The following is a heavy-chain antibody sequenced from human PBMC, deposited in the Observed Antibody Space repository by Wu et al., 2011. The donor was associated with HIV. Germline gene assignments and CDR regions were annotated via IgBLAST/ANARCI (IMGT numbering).Heavy chain of an antibody. CDR1: GGTFSSYG. CDR2: IIPIFGTA. CDR3: VRDLGGNEEY. J-gene: IGHJ4*02. D-gene: IGHD4-23*01. Sequence: QVQLVQSGAEVKKPGSSVKVYCKASGGTFSSYGISWVRQAPGQGPEWMGGIIPIFGTANYAQMFQGRVTITADKSTMTAYLELSGLTSEDTAVYYCVRDLGGNEEYWGQGTLVTVSS. V-gene: IGHV1-69*14.